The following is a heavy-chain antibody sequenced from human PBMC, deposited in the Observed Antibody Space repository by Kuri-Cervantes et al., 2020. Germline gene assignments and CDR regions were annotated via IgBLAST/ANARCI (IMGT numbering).Heavy chain of an antibody. CDR2: INPNSGGT. CDR1: GYTFTSYG. CDR3: ARDGTYYYDSSGYYRDAFDI. V-gene: IGHV1-2*02. Sequence: ASVKVSCKASGYTFTSYGISWVRQAPGQGLEWMGWINPNSGGTNYAQKFQGRVTMTRDTSISTAYMELSRLRSDDTAVYYCARDGTYYYDSSGYYRDAFDIWGQGTMVTVSS. D-gene: IGHD3-22*01. J-gene: IGHJ3*02.